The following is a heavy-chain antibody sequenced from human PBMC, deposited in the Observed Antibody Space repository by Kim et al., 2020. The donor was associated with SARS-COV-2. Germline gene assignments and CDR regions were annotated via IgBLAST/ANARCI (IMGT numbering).Heavy chain of an antibody. Sequence: SVKVSCKASGGTFSSYAISWVRQAPGQGLEWMGRIIPILGIANYAQKFQGRVTITADKSTSTAYMELSSLRSEDTAVYYCARAPLRGMDVWCQGTTVTVSS. V-gene: IGHV1-69*04. CDR1: GGTFSSYA. CDR2: IIPILGIA. J-gene: IGHJ6*02. CDR3: ARAPLRGMDV.